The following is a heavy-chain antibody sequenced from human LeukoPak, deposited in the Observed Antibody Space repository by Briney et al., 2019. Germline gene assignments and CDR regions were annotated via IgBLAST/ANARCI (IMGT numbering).Heavy chain of an antibody. CDR1: GFTFSSYW. D-gene: IGHD3-3*01. V-gene: IGHV3-74*01. J-gene: IGHJ6*02. Sequence: GGSLRLSCAASGFTFSSYWMRWVRQAPGKGLVWGSRINSDGSSTSYADSVKGRFTISRDNAKNTLYLQMNSLRAEDTAVYYCARGGSDFWSGYYFHYYYYGMDVWGQGTTVTVSS. CDR2: INSDGSST. CDR3: ARGGSDFWSGYYFHYYYYGMDV.